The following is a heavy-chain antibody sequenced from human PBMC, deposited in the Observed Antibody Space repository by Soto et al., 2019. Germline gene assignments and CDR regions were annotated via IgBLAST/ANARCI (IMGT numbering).Heavy chain of an antibody. Sequence: PGGSLRLSCAASGFTFSSYAMSWVRQAPGKGLEWVSAISGSGGSTYYADSVKGRFTISRENSKNTLYLQMNSLRAEDTAVYYCAKDPGIAVAGLLYYFDYWGQGTLVTVSS. V-gene: IGHV3-23*01. CDR3: AKDPGIAVAGLLYYFDY. J-gene: IGHJ4*02. D-gene: IGHD6-19*01. CDR1: GFTFSSYA. CDR2: ISGSGGST.